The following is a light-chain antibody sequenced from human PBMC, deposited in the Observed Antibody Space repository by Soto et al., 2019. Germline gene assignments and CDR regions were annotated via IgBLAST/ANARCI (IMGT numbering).Light chain of an antibody. J-gene: IGLJ1*01. Sequence: QSVLTQPASVSGSPGQSITISCTGTNSDVGGYVYVSWFQQHPGNAPKLMIYEVNNRPSGVSYRFSGSKSGNTASLTISGLQAEDEADYYCSSYTSSNTYVFGTGTKLTVL. CDR2: EVN. V-gene: IGLV2-14*01. CDR3: SSYTSSNTYV. CDR1: NSDVGGYVY.